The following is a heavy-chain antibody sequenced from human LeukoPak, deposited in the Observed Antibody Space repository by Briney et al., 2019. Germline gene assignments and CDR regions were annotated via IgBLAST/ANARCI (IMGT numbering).Heavy chain of an antibody. CDR3: AKAYYGSGSYYNSWFDP. J-gene: IGHJ5*02. CDR2: TGSTGVST. D-gene: IGHD3-10*01. CDR1: GFTFSSYA. V-gene: IGHV3-23*01. Sequence: GGSLRLSCAASGFTFSSYAMNWVRQAPGKGLEWVSGTGSTGVSTFYADSVKGRFTVSRDNSKNTLSLQMNSLRAEDTAVYYCAKAYYGSGSYYNSWFDPWGQGTLVTVSS.